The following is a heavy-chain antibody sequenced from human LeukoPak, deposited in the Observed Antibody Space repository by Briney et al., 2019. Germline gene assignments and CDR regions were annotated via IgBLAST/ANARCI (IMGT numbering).Heavy chain of an antibody. CDR3: ASSGGLYSKDY. D-gene: IGHD2-15*01. Sequence: GGSLRLSCAASGFTFSSYSMNWVRQAPGKGLEWVSYISSSSSTIYYADSVKGRFTISRDNAKNSLYLQMNSLRAEDTAVYYCASSGGLYSKDYWGQGTLVTVSS. CDR2: ISSSSSTI. V-gene: IGHV3-48*01. CDR1: GFTFSSYS. J-gene: IGHJ4*02.